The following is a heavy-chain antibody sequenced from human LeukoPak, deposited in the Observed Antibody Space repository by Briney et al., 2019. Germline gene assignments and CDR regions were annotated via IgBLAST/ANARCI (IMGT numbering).Heavy chain of an antibody. V-gene: IGHV4-39*01. CDR3: ARLRIDYYGSGSYLYYNYMDV. D-gene: IGHD3-10*01. J-gene: IGHJ6*03. CDR2: IYYSGST. CDR1: GGSISSSSYY. Sequence: PSETLSLTCTVSGGSISSSSYYWGWIRQPPGKGLEWIGSIYYSGSTYYNPSLKSRVTISVDTSKNQFSLKLSSVTAADTAVYYCARLRIDYYGSGSYLYYNYMDVWGKGTTVTVSS.